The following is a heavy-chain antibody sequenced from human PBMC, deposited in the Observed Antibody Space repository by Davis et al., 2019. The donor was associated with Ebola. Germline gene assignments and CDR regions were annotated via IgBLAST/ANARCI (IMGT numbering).Heavy chain of an antibody. Sequence: PGGSLRLSCAASGFTFSSYSMNWVRQAPGKGLEWVSYISSSSSTIYYADSVKGRFTISRDNAKNSLYLQMNSLRAEDTAIYYCAKEHLPCSSTTCYGAFDCWGQGTLVTVSS. D-gene: IGHD2-2*01. V-gene: IGHV3-48*01. CDR2: ISSSSSTI. CDR3: AKEHLPCSSTTCYGAFDC. J-gene: IGHJ4*02. CDR1: GFTFSSYS.